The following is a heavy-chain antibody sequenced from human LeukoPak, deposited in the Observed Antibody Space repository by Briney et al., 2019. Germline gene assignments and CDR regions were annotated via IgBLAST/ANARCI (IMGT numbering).Heavy chain of an antibody. CDR1: GGSISSYY. J-gene: IGHJ4*02. CDR2: IYYSGST. Sequence: SETLSLTCSVSGGSISSYYWSWIRQPPGKGLEWIGYIYYSGSTNYNPSLKSRVTISVDTSKNQFSLKLSSVTAADTAVYYCARVGSFVGQPNVWGQGTLVTVSS. CDR3: ARVGSFVGQPNV. V-gene: IGHV4-59*01. D-gene: IGHD3-10*01.